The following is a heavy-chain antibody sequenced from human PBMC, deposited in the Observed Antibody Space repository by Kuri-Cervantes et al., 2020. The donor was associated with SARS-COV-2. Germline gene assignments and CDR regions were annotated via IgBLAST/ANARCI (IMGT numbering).Heavy chain of an antibody. V-gene: IGHV5-51*01. CDR1: GYSFTSYW. CDR2: IYPGDSDT. D-gene: IGHD3-22*01. J-gene: IGHJ3*02. Sequence: GGSLKISCKGSGYSFTSYWIGWVRQMPGKGLEWMGIIYPGDSDTRYSPSFQGQVTISADKSISTAYLQWSSLKASDTAMYYCARPLYYYDSSGYPGSVVAFDIWGQGIMVTVSS. CDR3: ARPLYYYDSSGYPGSVVAFDI.